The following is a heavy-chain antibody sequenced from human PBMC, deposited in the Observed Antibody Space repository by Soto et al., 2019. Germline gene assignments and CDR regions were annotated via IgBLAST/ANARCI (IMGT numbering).Heavy chain of an antibody. Sequence: ASVKVSCKASGYTFTSYYMHWVRQAPGQGLEWMGIINPSGGSTSYAQKFQGRVTMTRDTSTSTVYMELSGLRSEDTAVYYCARDRLSEDYGMDVWGQGTTVTVSS. V-gene: IGHV1-46*01. CDR2: INPSGGST. CDR3: ARDRLSEDYGMDV. D-gene: IGHD3-22*01. CDR1: GYTFTSYY. J-gene: IGHJ6*02.